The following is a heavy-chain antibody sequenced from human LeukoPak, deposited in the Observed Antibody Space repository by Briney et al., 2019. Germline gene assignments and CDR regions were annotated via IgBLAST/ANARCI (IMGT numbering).Heavy chain of an antibody. J-gene: IGHJ5*02. Sequence: GGSLRLSCAASGFTVGTYWMSWVRQAPGKGLEWVANIDRDGTTKFYLDSLEGRFTISRDNAKNSLYLQGNGLRVEDTAVYYSARDGGYCEGITCPGDLWGQGALVAVSS. D-gene: IGHD2-15*01. CDR3: ARDGGYCEGITCPGDL. CDR2: IDRDGTTK. V-gene: IGHV3-7*03. CDR1: GFTVGTYW.